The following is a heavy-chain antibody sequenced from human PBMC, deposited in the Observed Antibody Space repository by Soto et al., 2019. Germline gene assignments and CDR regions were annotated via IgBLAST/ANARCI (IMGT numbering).Heavy chain of an antibody. CDR1: GYSFTSYW. CDR3: ARNLGPIIVPGWFDH. CDR2: IYPGDSDT. J-gene: IGHJ5*02. D-gene: IGHD3-22*01. Sequence: GESLKISCKGSGYSFTSYWIGWVRQMPGKGLEWMGIIYPGDSDTRYSPSFQGQVTISADKSISTAYLQWSSLKASDTDMYYCARNLGPIIVPGWFDHWGQGTLLTVSS. V-gene: IGHV5-51*01.